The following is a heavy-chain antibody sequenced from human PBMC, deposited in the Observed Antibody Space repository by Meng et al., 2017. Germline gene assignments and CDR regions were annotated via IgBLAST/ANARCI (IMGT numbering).Heavy chain of an antibody. D-gene: IGHD4-17*01. Sequence: QGHLWRSGGGLPKPGGSLSLSSADVGFTFSGYYMSWIRQAPGKGLEWVSYISSSGSTIYYADSVKGRFTISRDNAKNSLYLQMNSLRAEDTAVYYCASRYGDYVPVMFWYFDLWGRGTLVTVSS. J-gene: IGHJ2*01. CDR1: GFTFSGYY. CDR2: ISSSGSTI. CDR3: ASRYGDYVPVMFWYFDL. V-gene: IGHV3-11*01.